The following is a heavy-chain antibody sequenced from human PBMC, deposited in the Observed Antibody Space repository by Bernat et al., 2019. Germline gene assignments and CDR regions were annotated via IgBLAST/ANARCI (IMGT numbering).Heavy chain of an antibody. J-gene: IGHJ2*01. CDR3: TARYCSSTSCPKYWYFDL. V-gene: IGHV3-15*01. Sequence: EVQLVESGGGLVKPGGSLRLSCAASGFTFSNAWMSWVRQAPGKGLEWVGRIKSKTDGGTTDYAAPVKGRCTISRDDSKNTLYLQMNSLKTEDTAVYYCTARYCSSTSCPKYWYFDLWGRGTLVTVSS. D-gene: IGHD2-2*01. CDR2: IKSKTDGGTT. CDR1: GFTFSNAW.